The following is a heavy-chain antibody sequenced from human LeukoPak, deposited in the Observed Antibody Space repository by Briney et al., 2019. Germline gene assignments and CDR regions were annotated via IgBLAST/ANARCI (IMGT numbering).Heavy chain of an antibody. J-gene: IGHJ5*02. V-gene: IGHV3-48*02. CDR3: ARFYDWGRPWFDP. CDR2: IRSGSSTT. CDR1: GFPSRNYS. Sequence: QPGGSLRLSCVASGFPSRNYSMNWVRQAPGKGLEWESYIRSGSSTTYYAGTVKGRFTISRDNAKNSLYLQMNSLRDEDTAVYYCARFYDWGRPWFDPCGQGTLVTVSS. D-gene: IGHD3-10*01.